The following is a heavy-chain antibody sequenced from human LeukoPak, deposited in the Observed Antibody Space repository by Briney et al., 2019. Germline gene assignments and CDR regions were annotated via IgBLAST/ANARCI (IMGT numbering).Heavy chain of an antibody. V-gene: IGHV4-38-2*02. Sequence: KPSETLSLTCAVSGYSISSGYYWGWIRQPPGKGLEWIGEINHSGSTNYNPSLKSRVTISVDTSKNQFSLKLSSVTAADTAVYYCAREPLRVPAAIGGRFDPWGQGTLVTVSS. D-gene: IGHD2-2*02. CDR2: INHSGST. J-gene: IGHJ5*02. CDR3: AREPLRVPAAIGGRFDP. CDR1: GYSISSGYY.